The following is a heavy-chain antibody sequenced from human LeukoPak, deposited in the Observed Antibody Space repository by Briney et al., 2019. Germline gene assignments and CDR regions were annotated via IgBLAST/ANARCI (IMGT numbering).Heavy chain of an antibody. J-gene: IGHJ4*02. CDR1: GYTFTGYY. D-gene: IGHD5-18*01. CDR2: MNPNSGNT. V-gene: IGHV1-8*02. Sequence: GASVKVSCKASGYTFTGYYMHWVRQATGQGLEWMGWMNPNSGNTGYAQKFQGRVTVTRNTSISTAYMELSSLRSEDTAVYYCARGGTEYSYGYGYWGQGTLVTVSS. CDR3: ARGGTEYSYGYGY.